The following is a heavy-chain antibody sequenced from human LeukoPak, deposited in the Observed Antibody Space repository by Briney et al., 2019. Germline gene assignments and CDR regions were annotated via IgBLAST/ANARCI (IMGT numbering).Heavy chain of an antibody. CDR3: ARSTDGYNHLDY. D-gene: IGHD5-24*01. V-gene: IGHV1-2*02. Sequence: GASVKVSCKASGYTFTNYDINWVRQATGQGLEWMGWINPNSGGTNYAQKFRGRVTMTRDTSISTAYMELSRLRSDDTAVYYCARSTDGYNHLDYWGQGTLVTVSS. CDR1: GYTFTNYD. CDR2: INPNSGGT. J-gene: IGHJ4*02.